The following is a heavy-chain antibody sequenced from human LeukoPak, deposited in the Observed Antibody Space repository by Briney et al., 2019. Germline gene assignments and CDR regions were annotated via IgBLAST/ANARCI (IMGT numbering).Heavy chain of an antibody. Sequence: GGSLRLSCSVSGFTFSTYVMHWVRQAPGKGLEYVSAISSHGDNTYYADSVKGRFTISRDNSKNTLYLQMSSLRADDTAVYYCVRGTGYWGQGTLVTVSS. J-gene: IGHJ4*02. CDR2: ISSHGDNT. V-gene: IGHV3-64D*06. CDR3: VRGTGY. CDR1: GFTFSTYV.